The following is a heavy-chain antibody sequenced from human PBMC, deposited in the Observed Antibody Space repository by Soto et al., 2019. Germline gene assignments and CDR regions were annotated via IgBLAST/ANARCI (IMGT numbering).Heavy chain of an antibody. Sequence: EVQLVESGGGLVQPGRSLRLSCAASGFTFDDYAMHWVRQAPGKGLEWVSGISWNIGSIGYADSVKGRFTISRDNAKKYLYLQMNSLRAEETALYSCAKDRGLVLSFYFDYWGQGTLVKVSS. V-gene: IGHV3-9*01. CDR1: GFTFDDYA. CDR3: AKDRGLVLSFYFDY. D-gene: IGHD6-19*01. J-gene: IGHJ4*02. CDR2: ISWNIGSI.